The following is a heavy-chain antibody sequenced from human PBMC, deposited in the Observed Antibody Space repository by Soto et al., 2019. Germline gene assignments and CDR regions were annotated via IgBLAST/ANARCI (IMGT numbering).Heavy chain of an antibody. CDR2: INPSGGST. CDR3: ARVLKSDYYYYGMDV. Sequence: ASVKVSCKASGYTFTSYGISWVRQAPGQGLEWMGIINPSGGSTSYAQKFQGRVTMTRDTSTSTVYMELSSLRSEDTAVYYCARVLKSDYYYYGMDVWGQGTTVTVSS. CDR1: GYTFTSYG. J-gene: IGHJ6*02. V-gene: IGHV1-46*03.